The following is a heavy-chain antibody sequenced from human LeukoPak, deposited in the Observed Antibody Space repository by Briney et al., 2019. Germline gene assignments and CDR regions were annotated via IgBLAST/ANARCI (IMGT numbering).Heavy chain of an antibody. CDR3: ARVSGLGMNEYYQH. D-gene: IGHD3-10*01. J-gene: IGHJ1*01. V-gene: IGHV3-74*01. CDR1: GLSSADSW. CDR2: INNDGSDT. Sequence: GGSLRLSCAASGLSSADSWMHSVRQAPGKGLVWVSRINNDGSDTRYADSVRGRFTISRDNAKNTLYLQMNSLRAEDTAVYYCARVSGLGMNEYYQHWGQGTLVTVPS.